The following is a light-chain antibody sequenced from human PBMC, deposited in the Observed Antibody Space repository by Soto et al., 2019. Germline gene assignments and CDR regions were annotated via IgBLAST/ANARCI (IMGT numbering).Light chain of an antibody. CDR1: SSNIGNNF. V-gene: IGLV1-51*01. J-gene: IGLJ1*01. Sequence: QSVLTQPPSVSAAPGQKVTISCSGSSSNIGNNFVSWYQQLPGTAPKLLIYDNSKRPSGIPDRFSGSKSGTSATLGITRLQTGDEAEYYCGTWDSSLSDPYVFGTGTKVTVL. CDR2: DNS. CDR3: GTWDSSLSDPYV.